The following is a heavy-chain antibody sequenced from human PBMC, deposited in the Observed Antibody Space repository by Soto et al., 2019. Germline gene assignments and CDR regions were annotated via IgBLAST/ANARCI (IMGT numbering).Heavy chain of an antibody. CDR3: ARGVVLVPDAVIWFDP. CDR2: IYYSGRT. D-gene: IGHD2-2*01. Sequence: SETLSLTCTVSGGSIRSNYWSWIRQPPGKGLEWIGYIYYSGRTNYNPSLKSRVTIIEDMSKNQFSLKLSSVSAADTAVYYCARGVVLVPDAVIWFDPWGQGTLGTVSS. CDR1: GGSIRSNY. J-gene: IGHJ5*02. V-gene: IGHV4-59*01.